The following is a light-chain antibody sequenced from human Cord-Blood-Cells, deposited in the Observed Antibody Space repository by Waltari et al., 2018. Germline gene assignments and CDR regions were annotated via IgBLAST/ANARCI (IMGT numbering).Light chain of an antibody. CDR2: RNN. J-gene: IGLJ3*02. Sequence: QSVLTQPPSASGTPGPRVTISCSGSRSNIGSNYVYWYQQLPGTAPKLLIYRNNQRPSGVPDRFSGSKSGTSASLAISGLRSEDEADYYCAAWDDSLSGPVWVFGGGTKLTVL. V-gene: IGLV1-47*01. CDR3: AAWDDSLSGPVWV. CDR1: RSNIGSNY.